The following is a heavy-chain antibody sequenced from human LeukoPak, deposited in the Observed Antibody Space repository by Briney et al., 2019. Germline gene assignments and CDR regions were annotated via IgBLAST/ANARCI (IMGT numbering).Heavy chain of an antibody. CDR3: ARSGYSSGWYSRGIGY. CDR1: GFTFSSYS. V-gene: IGHV3-21*01. D-gene: IGHD6-19*01. CDR2: ISSSSSYI. J-gene: IGHJ4*02. Sequence: PRGSLRLSRAASGFTFSSYSINRGRQAPREGLGWVSAISSSSSYIYYADSVKGRLTISRDNAKNSLYLQMNSLRAEDTAVYYCARSGYSSGWYSRGIGYWGQGTMVTVSS.